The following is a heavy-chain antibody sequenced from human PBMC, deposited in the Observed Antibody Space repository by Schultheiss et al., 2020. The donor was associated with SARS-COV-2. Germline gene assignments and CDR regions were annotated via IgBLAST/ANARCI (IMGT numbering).Heavy chain of an antibody. V-gene: IGHV4-39*01. J-gene: IGHJ4*02. Sequence: GSLRLSCTVSGGSIGSSFYSWGWIRQPPGKGLEWIGSIYYSGTTSFNPSLQSRLTMSVDTSKNQFSLKLTSVTAADTAVYFCARLMIQWVDYWGQGTLVTVSS. D-gene: IGHD5-12*01. CDR1: GGSIGSSFYS. CDR3: ARLMIQWVDY. CDR2: IYYSGTT.